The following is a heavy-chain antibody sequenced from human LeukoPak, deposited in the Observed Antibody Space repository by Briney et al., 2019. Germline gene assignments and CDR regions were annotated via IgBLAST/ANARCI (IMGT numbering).Heavy chain of an antibody. Sequence: GGSLRLSCAASGFTFSNFAMSWVRQAPGKGLEWVSAISGTGGNTFYTDPVTGRFTISRDNSKNTLYVQMNSLRAEDTAVYYCAKTGGYYDTSDLYRPDVFDIWGQGTVVTVSS. J-gene: IGHJ3*02. V-gene: IGHV3-23*01. CDR3: AKTGGYYDTSDLYRPDVFDI. D-gene: IGHD3-22*01. CDR2: ISGTGGNT. CDR1: GFTFSNFA.